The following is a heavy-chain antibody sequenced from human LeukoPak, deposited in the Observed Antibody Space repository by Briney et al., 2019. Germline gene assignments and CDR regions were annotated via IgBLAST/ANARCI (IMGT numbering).Heavy chain of an antibody. CDR3: AKGSKYYDFWSGYITSS. J-gene: IGHJ4*02. CDR2: ISGSGGST. Sequence: GGSLRLSCAASGFTFDDYAMHWVRQAPGKGLEWVSGISGSGGSTYYADSVKGRFTISRDNSKNTLYLQMNSLRAEDTAVYYCAKGSKYYDFWSGYITSSRGQGTLVTVSS. CDR1: GFTFDDYA. V-gene: IGHV3-23*01. D-gene: IGHD3-3*01.